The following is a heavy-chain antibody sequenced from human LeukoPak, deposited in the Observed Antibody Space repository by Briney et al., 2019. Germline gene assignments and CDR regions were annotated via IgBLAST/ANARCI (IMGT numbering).Heavy chain of an antibody. CDR3: ARGVGATDDAFDI. Sequence: PSETLSHTPTVPGGSTFSYYGSWIRQPPGKGLEWIGYIYCSGSTNYNPSLTSRVTISVDTSKNQFSLKLSSVTAADTAVYYCARGVGATDDAFDIWGQGTMVTVSS. V-gene: IGHV4-59*01. CDR1: GGSTFSYY. J-gene: IGHJ3*02. CDR2: IYCSGST. D-gene: IGHD1-26*01.